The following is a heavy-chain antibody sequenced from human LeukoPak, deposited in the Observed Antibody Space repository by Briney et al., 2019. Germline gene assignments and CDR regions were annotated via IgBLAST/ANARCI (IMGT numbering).Heavy chain of an antibody. CDR3: AKDIGRSYSSSSGLFDY. J-gene: IGHJ4*02. CDR1: GFTFSSYA. CDR2: ISWNSGSI. D-gene: IGHD6-13*01. V-gene: IGHV3-9*01. Sequence: PGGSLRLSCAASGFTFSSYAMSWVRQAPGKGLEWVSGISWNSGSIGYADSVKGRFTISRDNAKNSLYLQMNSLRAEDTALYYCAKDIGRSYSSSSGLFDYWGQGTLVTVSS.